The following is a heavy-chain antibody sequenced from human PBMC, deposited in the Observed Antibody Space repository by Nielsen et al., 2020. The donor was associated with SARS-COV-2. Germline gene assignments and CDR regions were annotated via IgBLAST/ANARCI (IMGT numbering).Heavy chain of an antibody. V-gene: IGHV6-1*01. CDR3: ARAGYSSRWSGGILDY. CDR1: GDSVSSNSAA. D-gene: IGHD6-13*01. J-gene: IGHJ4*02. CDR2: TYYRSKWYN. Sequence: SQTLSLTCAISGDSVSSNSAAWHWIRQSPSRGLEWLGRTYYRSKWYNDYAVSLKSRIIFNPDTSKNQFSLQLNSVTPEDTAVYFCARAGYSSRWSGGILDYWGQGTLVTVSS.